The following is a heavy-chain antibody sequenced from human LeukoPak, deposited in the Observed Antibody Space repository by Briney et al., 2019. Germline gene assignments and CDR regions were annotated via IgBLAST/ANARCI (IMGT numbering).Heavy chain of an antibody. D-gene: IGHD3-10*01. CDR3: ARVGGSGSYYYGMDV. CDR2: IYDSGTT. Sequence: PSETLSLTCTASAVPISSYYWSWIRQPPGKGLEWIGYIYDSGTTNYNPSLKSRVTISVDTSKNQFSLKLCSVTAADTAVYYCARVGGSGSYYYGMDVWGQGTTVTVSS. CDR1: AVPISSYY. J-gene: IGHJ6*02. V-gene: IGHV4-59*01.